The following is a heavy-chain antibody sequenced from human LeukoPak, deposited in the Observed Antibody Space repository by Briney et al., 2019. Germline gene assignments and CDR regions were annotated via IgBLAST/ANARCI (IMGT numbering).Heavy chain of an antibody. J-gene: IGHJ4*02. CDR2: ISGSGGST. Sequence: GGSLRLSCAASGFTFSSYAMSWVRQAPGKGLEWVSAISGSGGSTYYADSVKSRFTISRDNSKNTLYLQMNSLRAEDTAVYYCAKVGCSSTSCYGGVDYWGQGTLVTVSS. CDR1: GFTFSSYA. V-gene: IGHV3-23*01. CDR3: AKVGCSSTSCYGGVDY. D-gene: IGHD2-2*01.